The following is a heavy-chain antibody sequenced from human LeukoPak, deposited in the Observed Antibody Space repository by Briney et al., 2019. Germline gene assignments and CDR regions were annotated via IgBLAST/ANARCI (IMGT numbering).Heavy chain of an antibody. CDR3: ARGPSYYYDSSGYYMS. Sequence: PGGSLRLSCAASGFTVSSNYMSWLRQAPGKGLEWVSVIYSGGSTYYADSVKGRFTISRDNSKNTLYLQMNSLRAEDTAVYYCARGPSYYYDSSGYYMSWGQGTLVTVSS. CDR1: GFTVSSNY. V-gene: IGHV3-53*01. J-gene: IGHJ5*02. D-gene: IGHD3-22*01. CDR2: IYSGGST.